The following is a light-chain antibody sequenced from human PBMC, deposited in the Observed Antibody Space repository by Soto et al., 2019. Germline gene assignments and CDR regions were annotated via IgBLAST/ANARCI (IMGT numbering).Light chain of an antibody. CDR3: QHRSNWLT. V-gene: IGKV3-11*01. CDR2: DAS. J-gene: IGKJ4*01. Sequence: EIFLTQSPGTLSLSPGERATLSCRASQSISSSLAWYQQKPGQAPRLLIYDASDRADGIPARFTGRRSGTDFTLTISSLEPEDFAVYYCQHRSNWLTFGGGTMVEFK. CDR1: QSISSS.